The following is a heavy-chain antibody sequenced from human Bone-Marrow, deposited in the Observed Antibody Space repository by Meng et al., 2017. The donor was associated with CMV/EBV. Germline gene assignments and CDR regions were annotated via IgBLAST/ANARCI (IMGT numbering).Heavy chain of an antibody. CDR1: GGSLSGYY. Sequence: GSLRLSCAVYGGSLSGYYWSWIRQPPGKGLEWIGEINHSGSTNYNPSLKSRVTISVDTSKNQFSLKLSSVTAADTAVYYCARPLITMVRGGFDYWGQGTLVTLL. J-gene: IGHJ4*02. CDR2: INHSGST. CDR3: ARPLITMVRGGFDY. D-gene: IGHD3-10*01. V-gene: IGHV4-34*01.